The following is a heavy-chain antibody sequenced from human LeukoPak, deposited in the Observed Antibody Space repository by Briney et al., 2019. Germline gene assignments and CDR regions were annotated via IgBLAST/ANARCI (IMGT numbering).Heavy chain of an antibody. V-gene: IGHV1-3*01. CDR2: INAGNGNT. CDR1: GYTFTSYA. D-gene: IGHD1-26*01. J-gene: IGHJ4*02. CDR3: ARASGSYLPLFDY. Sequence: ASVKVSCKASGYTFTSYAMHWVRQAPGQRLEWMGWINAGNGNTKYSQKFQGRVTITRDTSASTAYMELSSLRSEDTAVYYCARASGSYLPLFDYWGQGTLVTVSS.